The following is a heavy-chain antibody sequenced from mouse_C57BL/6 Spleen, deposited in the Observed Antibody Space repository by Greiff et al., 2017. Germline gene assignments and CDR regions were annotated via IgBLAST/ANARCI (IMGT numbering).Heavy chain of an antibody. CDR1: GFTFSSYA. Sequence: DVHLVESGGGLVKPGGSLKLSCAASGFTFSSYAMSWVRQTPEKRLEWVATISDGGSYTYYPDNVKGRFTISRDNAKNNLYLQMSHLKSEDTAMYYCARGITTVVATDAMDYWGQGTSVTVSS. D-gene: IGHD1-1*01. CDR3: ARGITTVVATDAMDY. J-gene: IGHJ4*01. V-gene: IGHV5-4*01. CDR2: ISDGGSYT.